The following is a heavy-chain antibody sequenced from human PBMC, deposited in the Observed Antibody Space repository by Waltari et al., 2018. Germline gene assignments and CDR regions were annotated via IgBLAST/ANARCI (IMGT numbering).Heavy chain of an antibody. CDR1: GDTVSGYS. CDR2: INPYSGGT. CDR3: VRDGRFCSSTTCYSNDPFHD. D-gene: IGHD2-2*01. V-gene: IGHV1-2*06. J-gene: IGHJ4*02. Sequence: VQLGQSGAEVKMPGASVRVSCKTSGDTVSGYSIHWVRQAPGQGLEWMGRINPYSGGTNYAQMFQGRVTMTADTSITTAYMELAGLTSDDTAVYYCVRDGRFCSSTTCYSNDPFHDWGQGTLVTVSS.